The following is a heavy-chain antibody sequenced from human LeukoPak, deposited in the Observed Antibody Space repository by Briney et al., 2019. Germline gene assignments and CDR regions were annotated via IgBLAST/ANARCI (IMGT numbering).Heavy chain of an antibody. CDR2: IKQDGSEK. CDR3: ASASPYYYGIDV. CDR1: GFTFSSSW. J-gene: IGHJ6*02. V-gene: IGHV3-7*01. Sequence: GGSLRLSCAASGFTFSSSWMSWVRQAPGKGLEWVANIKQDGSEKYYVDSVKGRFTISRDNAKNSLHLQMNSLRAEDTAAYYCASASPYYYGIDVWGQGTTVTVSS.